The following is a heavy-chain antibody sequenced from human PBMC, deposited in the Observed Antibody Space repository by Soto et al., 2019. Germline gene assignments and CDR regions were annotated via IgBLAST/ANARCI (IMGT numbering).Heavy chain of an antibody. D-gene: IGHD3-22*01. CDR2: INPNSGGT. CDR3: ARSTRYYYDSSGYYPFDY. CDR1: AYTFTGYY. J-gene: IGHJ4*02. Sequence: SVKVSCKASAYTFTGYYRHLVRQAPGQGLEWMGWINPNSGGTNYAQKFQGRVTMTRDTSISTAYMELSRLRSDDTAVYYCARSTRYYYDSSGYYPFDYWGQGNLVIVSS. V-gene: IGHV1-2*02.